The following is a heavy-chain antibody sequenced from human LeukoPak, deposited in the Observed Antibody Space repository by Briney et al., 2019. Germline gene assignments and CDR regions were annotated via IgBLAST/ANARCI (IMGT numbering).Heavy chain of an antibody. J-gene: IGHJ3*02. Sequence: GGSLRLSCEAAGFSFRDYPMGWVRRASGKRLEWVSGISAGADVIFYADPVKGRFTISRDSSKNTLYLQMNSLRAEDSAEYYCAKSLLTTATGTGRAFDIWGQGTMVTVSA. CDR2: ISAGADVI. V-gene: IGHV3-23*01. CDR1: GFSFRDYP. CDR3: AKSLLTTATGTGRAFDI. D-gene: IGHD1-1*01.